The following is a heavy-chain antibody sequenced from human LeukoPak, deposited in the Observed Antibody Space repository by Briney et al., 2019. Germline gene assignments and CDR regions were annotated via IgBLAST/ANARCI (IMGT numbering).Heavy chain of an antibody. CDR1: RFTFSTYG. CDR3: AREPYYYDSSGYSVDY. Sequence: PGGSLRLSCAASRFTFSTYGMHWVRQAPGKGLEWVSYISSSGSIIYYADSVKGRFTISRDNAKNSLNLQMNSLRAEDTAVYYCAREPYYYDSSGYSVDYWGQGTLVTVSS. CDR2: ISSSGSII. V-gene: IGHV3-48*04. J-gene: IGHJ4*02. D-gene: IGHD3-22*01.